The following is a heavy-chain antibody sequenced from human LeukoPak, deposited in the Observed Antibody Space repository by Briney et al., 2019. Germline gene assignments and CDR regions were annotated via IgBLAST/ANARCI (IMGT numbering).Heavy chain of an antibody. CDR3: ARQDYYGSGSYGTPDAFDI. D-gene: IGHD3-10*01. Sequence: PSQTLSLTCTVSGGSISSGGYYWSWIRQHPGKGLEWIGYIYYSGSTYYNPSLKSRVTISVDTSKSQFSLKLSSVTAADTAVYYCARQDYYGSGSYGTPDAFDIRGQGTMVTVSS. CDR1: GGSISSGGYY. J-gene: IGHJ3*02. CDR2: IYYSGST. V-gene: IGHV4-31*03.